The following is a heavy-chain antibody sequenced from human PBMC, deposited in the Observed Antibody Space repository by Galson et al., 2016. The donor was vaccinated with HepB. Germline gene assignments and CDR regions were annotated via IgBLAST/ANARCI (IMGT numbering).Heavy chain of an antibody. V-gene: IGHV5-10-1*01. Sequence: QSGAEVKKPGESLRIACPGSGYSFTNDWVTWVRQMPGKGLEWMGRIGLSDSYTEYSPSFQGHVTISADRSIRTAFLQWSSLKASVPAMYHCVDFWSGEEVWGQGTAVTLSS. CDR3: VDFWSGEEV. CDR1: GYSFTNDW. CDR2: IGLSDSYT. J-gene: IGHJ6*02. D-gene: IGHD3-3*01.